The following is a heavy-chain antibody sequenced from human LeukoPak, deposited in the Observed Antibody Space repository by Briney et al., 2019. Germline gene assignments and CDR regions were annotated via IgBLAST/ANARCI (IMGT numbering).Heavy chain of an antibody. CDR2: INHSGSA. CDR3: ARRGRFLGYLDV. CDR1: VETLSDYS. J-gene: IGHJ6*04. V-gene: IGHV4-34*01. D-gene: IGHD3-3*01. Sequence: SETLSLTCAVYVETLSDYSWIWIRQSPGKGLEWIGEINHSGSASYTPSLKSRLTISVDMSKNQFSLKLNSVTAADTAIYYCARRGRFLGYLDVWGRGTTVTVSS.